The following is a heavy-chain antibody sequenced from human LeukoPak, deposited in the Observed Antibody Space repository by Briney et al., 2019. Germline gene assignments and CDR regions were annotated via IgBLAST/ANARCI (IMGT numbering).Heavy chain of an antibody. D-gene: IGHD3-10*01. CDR2: ISSSSSTI. V-gene: IGHV3-48*01. J-gene: IGHJ6*02. CDR1: GFTFSSYS. Sequence: PGGSLRLSCAASGFTFSSYSMNWVRQAPGRGLEWVSYISSSSSTIYYADSVKGRFTIYRDNAKNSLYLQMNSLRAEDTAVYYCARDTPYGSGRPTNYYYGMDVWGQGTTVTVSS. CDR3: ARDTPYGSGRPTNYYYGMDV.